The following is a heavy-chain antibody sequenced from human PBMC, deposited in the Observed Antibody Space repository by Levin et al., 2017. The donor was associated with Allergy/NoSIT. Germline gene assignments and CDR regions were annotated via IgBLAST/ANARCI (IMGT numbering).Heavy chain of an antibody. D-gene: IGHD5-12*01. CDR1: GGSVSSGSYS. CDR3: ARIYSWHFDL. J-gene: IGHJ2*01. Sequence: PSETLSLTCTVSGGSVSSGSYSWSWIRQPPGKGLEWIGYIYYSGSTSGSTNYNPSLNSRVTISVDTSKNQLSLKLSSVTAADTAVYYCARIYSWHFDLWGRGTLVTVSS. CDR2: IYYSGSTSGST. V-gene: IGHV4-61*01.